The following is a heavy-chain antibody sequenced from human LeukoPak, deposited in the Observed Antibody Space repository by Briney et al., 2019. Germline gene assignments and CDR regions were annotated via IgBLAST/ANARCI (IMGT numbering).Heavy chain of an antibody. J-gene: IGHJ4*02. V-gene: IGHV3-48*03. CDR3: AKGRVSGSYGVDY. Sequence: PGGSLRLSCAASGFTFSSYEMNWVRQAPGKGLKWVSYISSSGSTIYYADSVKGRFTISRDNSKNTLYLQMNSLRAEDTAVYYCAKGRVSGSYGVDYWGQGTLVTVSS. CDR2: ISSSGSTI. D-gene: IGHD1-26*01. CDR1: GFTFSSYE.